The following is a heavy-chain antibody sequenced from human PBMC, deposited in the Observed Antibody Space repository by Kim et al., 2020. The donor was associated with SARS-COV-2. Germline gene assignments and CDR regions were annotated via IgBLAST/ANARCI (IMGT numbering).Heavy chain of an antibody. CDR3: ARDQAQYYDILTGPPAMGY. V-gene: IGHV3-33*05. J-gene: IGHJ4*02. CDR1: GFTFSSYG. Sequence: GGSLRLSCAGSGFTFSSYGMHWVRQAPGKGLEWVAVISYDGSNKYYADSVKGRFNISRDNSKNTLYLQMNSLRAEDTAVYYCARDQAQYYDILTGPPAMGYWGQGTLVTVSS. CDR2: ISYDGSNK. D-gene: IGHD3-9*01.